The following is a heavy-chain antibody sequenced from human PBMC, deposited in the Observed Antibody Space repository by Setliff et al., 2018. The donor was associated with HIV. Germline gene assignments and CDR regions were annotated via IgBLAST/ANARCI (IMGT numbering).Heavy chain of an antibody. CDR2: ISTYSDET. CDR3: ARDVEHMMDV. CDR1: GYTFTAYG. V-gene: IGHV1-18*01. J-gene: IGHJ6*02. Sequence: ASVKVSCKPSGYTFTAYGLSWVRQAPGQGLEWMGWISTYSDETSYAQKLQGRVTMTTDTSTSTAYMELRRLKFDDTAVYYCARDVEHMMDVWGQGTTVTVSS.